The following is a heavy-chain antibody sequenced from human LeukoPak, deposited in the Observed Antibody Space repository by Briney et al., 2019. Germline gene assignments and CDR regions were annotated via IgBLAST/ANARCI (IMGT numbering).Heavy chain of an antibody. V-gene: IGHV3-48*03. CDR1: GFTFSSYE. D-gene: IGHD6-19*01. J-gene: IGHJ6*03. CDR3: ARAPAGNYYYMDV. Sequence: GGSLRLSCAASGFTFSSYEMNWVRQAPGKGLEWVSYISSRATAIYYADSVKGRFTISRDNAKNSLYLQMNSLRAEDTAVYYCARAPAGNYYYMDVWGKGTTVTISS. CDR2: ISSRATAI.